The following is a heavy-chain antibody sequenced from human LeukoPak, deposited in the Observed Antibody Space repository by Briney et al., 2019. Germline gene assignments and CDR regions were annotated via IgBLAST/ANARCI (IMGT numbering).Heavy chain of an antibody. CDR3: ASSGGETDFDY. Sequence: ASVKVSCKASGGTFSSYAISWVRQAPGQGLEWMGGIIPIFGTANYAQKFQGRVTITTDESTSTAYMELSSLRSDDTAVYYCASSGGETDFDYWGQGTLVTVSS. CDR1: GGTFSSYA. J-gene: IGHJ4*02. CDR2: IIPIFGTA. V-gene: IGHV1-69*05. D-gene: IGHD3-16*01.